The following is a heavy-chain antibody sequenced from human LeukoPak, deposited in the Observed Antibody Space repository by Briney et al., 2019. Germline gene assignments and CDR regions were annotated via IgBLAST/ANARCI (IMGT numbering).Heavy chain of an antibody. Sequence: SETLSLTCAVYGGSFSGYYWSWIRQPPGKGLEWIGEINHSGSTNYNPSLKSRVTISVDTSKNQFSLKLSSVTAADTAVYYCARDLGPAAGTRWFDPWGQGTLVTVSS. D-gene: IGHD6-13*01. V-gene: IGHV4-34*01. CDR1: GGSFSGYY. CDR2: INHSGST. CDR3: ARDLGPAAGTRWFDP. J-gene: IGHJ5*02.